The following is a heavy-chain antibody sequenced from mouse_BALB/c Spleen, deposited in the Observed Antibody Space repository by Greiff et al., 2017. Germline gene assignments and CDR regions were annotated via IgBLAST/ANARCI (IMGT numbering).Heavy chain of an antibody. V-gene: IGHV2-2*02. D-gene: IGHD2-1*01. Sequence: QVQLQQSGPGLVQPSPSLSITCKVSGFSFTSYGVHWVRQSPGQGLEWLGVIWSGGSTDYNAAFISSLSISKDNSKSQVFFKMNSLQANDTAIYYCARNICYGNSYAMDYWGQGTTVTVSS. CDR2: IWSGGST. CDR1: GFSFTSYG. CDR3: ARNICYGNSYAMDY. J-gene: IGHJ4*01.